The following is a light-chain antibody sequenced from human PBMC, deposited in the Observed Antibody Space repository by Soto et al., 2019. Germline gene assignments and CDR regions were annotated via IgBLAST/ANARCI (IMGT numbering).Light chain of an antibody. CDR1: QSISSW. J-gene: IGKJ3*01. Sequence: DIQMTQSPSTLSASVGDRVIITCRASQSISSWLAWYQQKPGKAPKLLIYDASNLESGVSSGFSGSGSGTEFTLAISTQQPVDFATYYCQQYNSYSTFGPGTKVDI. CDR2: DAS. CDR3: QQYNSYST. V-gene: IGKV1-5*01.